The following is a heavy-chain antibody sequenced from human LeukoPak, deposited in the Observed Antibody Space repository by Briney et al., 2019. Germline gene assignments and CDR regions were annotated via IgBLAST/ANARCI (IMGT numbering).Heavy chain of an antibody. Sequence: GRSLRLSCAASGFTFSGSGMHWVRQAPGKGLEWVAFIQNDVTTKYYADSVRGRFTVSRDNSKNTVYLQMNSLRAEDTAVYYCAREYSGRCIHAFHAWGQGTTVTVSS. J-gene: IGHJ3*01. CDR1: GFTFSGSG. CDR3: AREYSGRCIHAFHA. V-gene: IGHV3-33*01. CDR2: IQNDVTTK. D-gene: IGHD6-13*01.